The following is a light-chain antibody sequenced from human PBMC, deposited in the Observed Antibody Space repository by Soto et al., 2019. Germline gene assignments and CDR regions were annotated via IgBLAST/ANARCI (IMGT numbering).Light chain of an antibody. CDR2: DAS. J-gene: IGKJ5*01. Sequence: EIVLTQSPATLSLSPGERATLSCRASQSVSSYLAWYQQKPGQAPRLLIYDASSRATGIPDRFIGSGSGTDFTLTIRRLEPEDFAVDYCQQYGSMITFGQGTRLEIK. CDR1: QSVSSY. V-gene: IGKV3-20*01. CDR3: QQYGSMIT.